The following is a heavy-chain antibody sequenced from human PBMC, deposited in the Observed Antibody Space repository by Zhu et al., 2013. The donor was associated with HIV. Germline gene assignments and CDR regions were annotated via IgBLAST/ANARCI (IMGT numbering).Heavy chain of an antibody. V-gene: IGHV1-69*06. D-gene: IGHD6-6*01. Sequence: QVQLVQSGAEVKKPGSSVKVSCKASGGTFSSYPIGWVRQAHGHGLEWMGGSSLSSINNYAQKFQGRVTITADKSTNTAYMELSSLIFEDTAIYYCARGIIAAQYYGMDVWGQGTTVSVSS. CDR1: GGTFSSYP. CDR3: ARGIIAAQYYGMDV. J-gene: IGHJ6*02. CDR2: SSLSSIN.